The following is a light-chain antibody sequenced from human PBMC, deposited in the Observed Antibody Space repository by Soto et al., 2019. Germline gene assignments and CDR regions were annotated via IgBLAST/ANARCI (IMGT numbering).Light chain of an antibody. CDR2: GAS. CDR1: QSVSLTA. V-gene: IGKV3-20*01. CDR3: QQYGSSPLT. J-gene: IGKJ4*01. Sequence: EIVLTQSPGTLSLSPGGRATLSCRASQSVSLTALAWYQQKSGQAPRLLIYGASYRATGTPERFSGSGAGTDFTLTINRLETEDFAVYYCQQYGSSPLTFGGGTKVEIK.